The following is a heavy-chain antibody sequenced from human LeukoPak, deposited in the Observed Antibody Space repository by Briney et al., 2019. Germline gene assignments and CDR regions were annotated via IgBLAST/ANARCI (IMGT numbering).Heavy chain of an antibody. J-gene: IGHJ4*02. D-gene: IGHD3-3*01. CDR1: GFTFSSYA. CDR2: ISGGGGST. V-gene: IGHV3-23*01. CDR3: AKGLRFLEWFEY. Sequence: GGSLRLSCAASGFTFSSYAMSWVRQAPGKGLEWVSAISGGGGSTYYADSVKGRFTISRDNSKNTLYLQMNSLRAEDTAVYYCAKGLRFLEWFEYWGQGTLATVSS.